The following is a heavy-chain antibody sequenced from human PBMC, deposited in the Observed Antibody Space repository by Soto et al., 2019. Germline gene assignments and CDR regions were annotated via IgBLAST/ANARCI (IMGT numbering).Heavy chain of an antibody. V-gene: IGHV3-23*01. D-gene: IGHD1-26*01. CDR1: GFTLRSSA. CDR3: AKDLPGELLPTCFDP. J-gene: IGHJ5*02. CDR2: ISVSGGST. Sequence: GALGNSCCGSGFTLRSSAHGGGPQAPGKGLEWVSAISVSGGSTYYADSVKGRFTISRDNSKNTLYLQMNSLRAEDTAVYYCAKDLPGELLPTCFDPWGQGTLVTVSS.